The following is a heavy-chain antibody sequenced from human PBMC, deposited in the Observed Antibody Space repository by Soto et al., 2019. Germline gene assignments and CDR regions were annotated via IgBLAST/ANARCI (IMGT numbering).Heavy chain of an antibody. Sequence: SETLYLTCTVSGGSISSSSYYWGWIRQPPGKGLEWIGSIYYSGSTYYNPSLKSRVTISVDTSKNQFSLKLSSVTAADTAVYYCARSHDYSNYDVWGKGTTVTVSS. D-gene: IGHD4-4*01. CDR3: ARSHDYSNYDV. CDR2: IYYSGST. V-gene: IGHV4-39*01. J-gene: IGHJ6*04. CDR1: GGSISSSSYY.